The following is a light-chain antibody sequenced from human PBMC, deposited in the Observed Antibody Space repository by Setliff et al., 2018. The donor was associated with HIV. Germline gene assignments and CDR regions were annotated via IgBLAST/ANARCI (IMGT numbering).Light chain of an antibody. Sequence: VVTQEPSLTVSPGGTVTLTCASSTGAVTSGYSPNWFQQKPGQAPRALIYGTTNRHSWTPARFSGSLLGGKAVLTLSGVQPEDEAEYYCLLYYGGAYVFGTGTKVTVL. CDR2: GTT. CDR1: TGAVTSGYS. J-gene: IGLJ1*01. V-gene: IGLV7-43*01. CDR3: LLYYGGAYV.